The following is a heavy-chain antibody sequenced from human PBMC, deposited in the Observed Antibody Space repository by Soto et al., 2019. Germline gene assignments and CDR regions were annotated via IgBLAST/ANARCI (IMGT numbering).Heavy chain of an antibody. CDR1: GGSISSGGYY. D-gene: IGHD3-22*01. CDR3: ARERNYDSSGYSYYYGMDV. CDR2: IYYSGST. Sequence: QVQLQESGPGLVKPSQTLSLTCTVSGGSISSGGYYWSWIRQHPGKGLEWIGYIYYSGSTYYNPAIKSRVTISVDTSKNQFSLKLSSVTAADTAVYYCARERNYDSSGYSYYYGMDVWGQGTTVTVSS. V-gene: IGHV4-31*03. J-gene: IGHJ6*02.